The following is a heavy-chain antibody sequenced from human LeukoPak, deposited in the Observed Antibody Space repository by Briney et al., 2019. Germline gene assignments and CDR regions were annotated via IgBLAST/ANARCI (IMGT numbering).Heavy chain of an antibody. Sequence: ASVKVSCKVSGYTLTELSMHWLRQAPGKGLEWMGGFDPEDGETIYAQKFQGRVTMTEDTSTDTAYVELSSLRSEDTAVYYCATANLQYGNGYNFDYWGQGTLVTVSS. J-gene: IGHJ4*02. CDR1: GYTLTELS. D-gene: IGHD5-18*01. CDR2: FDPEDGET. V-gene: IGHV1-24*01. CDR3: ATANLQYGNGYNFDY.